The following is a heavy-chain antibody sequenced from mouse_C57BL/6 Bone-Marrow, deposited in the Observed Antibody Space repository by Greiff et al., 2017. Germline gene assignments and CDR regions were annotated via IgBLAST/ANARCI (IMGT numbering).Heavy chain of an antibody. CDR3: AREEGCAGTWFAY. J-gene: IGHJ3*01. Sequence: DVKLVESGGGLVKPGGSLKLSCAASGFTFSSYAMSWVRQTPEKRLEWVATISDGGSYTYYPDNVKGRFTISRDNAKNNLYLQMSHLKSEDTAMYYCAREEGCAGTWFAYWGQGTLVTVSA. V-gene: IGHV5-4*01. D-gene: IGHD4-1*01. CDR2: ISDGGSYT. CDR1: GFTFSSYA.